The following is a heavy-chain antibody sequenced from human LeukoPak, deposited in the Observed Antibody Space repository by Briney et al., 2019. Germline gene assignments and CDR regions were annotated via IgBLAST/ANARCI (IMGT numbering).Heavy chain of an antibody. J-gene: IGHJ6*02. CDR2: INPNSGGT. CDR3: ARGGATHPGYYYYGMDV. V-gene: IGHV1-2*04. D-gene: IGHD3-16*01. Sequence: ASVNVSCKASGYTFTGYYMHWVRQAPGQGLEWMGWINPNSGGTNYAQKFQGWVTMTRDTSISTAYMELSRLRSDDTAVYYCARGGATHPGYYYYGMDVWGQGTTVTVSS. CDR1: GYTFTGYY.